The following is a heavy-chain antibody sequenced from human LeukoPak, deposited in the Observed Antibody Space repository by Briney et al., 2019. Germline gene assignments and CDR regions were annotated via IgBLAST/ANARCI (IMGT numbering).Heavy chain of an antibody. CDR1: GGTFSSYA. CDR3: ARDSPPYAYSGYDWSSPLDYYFDY. D-gene: IGHD5-12*01. V-gene: IGHV1-69*04. J-gene: IGHJ4*02. CDR2: IIPILGIA. Sequence: TVKVSCKASGGTFSSYAISWVRQAPGQGLEWMGRIIPILGIANYAQKFQGRVTITADKSTSTAYMELSSLRSEDTAVYYCARDSPPYAYSGYDWSSPLDYYFDYWGQGTLVTVSS.